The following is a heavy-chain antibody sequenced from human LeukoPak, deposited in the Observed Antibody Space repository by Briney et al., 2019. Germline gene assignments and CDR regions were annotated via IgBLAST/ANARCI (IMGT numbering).Heavy chain of an antibody. D-gene: IGHD5-12*01. V-gene: IGHV4-39*01. J-gene: IGHJ6*03. Sequence: PSETLSLTCSVSGASLSTSPYYWGWIRQPPGKGLEWIGNIYYTGSTYYNVSLNSRVTISIDTSKNLFSLRLNSMTAADTAVYYCARHESGSNYYYYYMDVWGKGTTVTISS. CDR1: GASLSTSPYY. CDR3: ARHESGSNYYYYYMDV. CDR2: IYYTGST.